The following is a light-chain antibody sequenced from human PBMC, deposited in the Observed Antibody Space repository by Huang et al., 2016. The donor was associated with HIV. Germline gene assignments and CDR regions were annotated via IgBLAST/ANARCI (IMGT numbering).Light chain of an antibody. Sequence: IQLTQSPSSLSASVGDRVTITCRASQGISNSLVWYQQKPGRAPKLLIYAASTLQSGLTSRLSGSGSGTDFTLTISSLQPEDSATYYCQQFSSYSPLTFGGGTKVEIK. CDR1: QGISNS. J-gene: IGKJ4*01. V-gene: IGKV1-9*01. CDR2: AAS. CDR3: QQFSSYSPLT.